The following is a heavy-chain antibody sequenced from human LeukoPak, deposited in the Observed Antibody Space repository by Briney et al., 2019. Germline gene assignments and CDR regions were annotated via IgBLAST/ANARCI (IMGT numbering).Heavy chain of an antibody. J-gene: IGHJ4*02. V-gene: IGHV1-18*01. CDR3: ARRRNSYYYDSSGSTSLFDY. Sequence: ASVKVSCKASGYTFTSYGISWVRQAPGQGLEWMGWISAYNGNTNYAQKLQGRVTMTTDTSTSTGYMELRSLRSDDTAMYYCARRRNSYYYDSSGSTSLFDYWGQGTLVTVSS. CDR1: GYTFTSYG. D-gene: IGHD3-22*01. CDR2: ISAYNGNT.